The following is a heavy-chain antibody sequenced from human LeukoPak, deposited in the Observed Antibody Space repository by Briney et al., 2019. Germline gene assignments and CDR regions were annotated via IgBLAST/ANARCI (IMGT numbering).Heavy chain of an antibody. D-gene: IGHD5-24*01. J-gene: IGHJ6*03. CDR2: IIAFNGNA. CDR3: ARNTYGYKFSMDV. Sequence: ASVKVSCKASGFALYKYNIVWVRQAPGQRLEWVGWIIAFNGNANYGQKVQGRITMTTDTSTSTSYMELRNLRSADTAVYYCARNTYGYKFSMDVWGKGTTVIISS. CDR1: GFALYKYN. V-gene: IGHV1-18*04.